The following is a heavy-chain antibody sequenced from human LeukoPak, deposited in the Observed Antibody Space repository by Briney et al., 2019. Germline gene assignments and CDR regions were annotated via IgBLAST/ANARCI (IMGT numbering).Heavy chain of an antibody. D-gene: IGHD5-12*01. CDR2: FDPEDVET. J-gene: IGHJ4*02. V-gene: IGHV1-24*01. Sequence: ASVKVSCKVSGYTLTELAIHWVRQAPGKGLEWMGGFDPEDVETIYAQKFQGRDTMTEDTYTDTAYMELSSLRSEDTAVYYCATYSGYAAYWGQGTLVSVSS. CDR3: ATYSGYAAY. CDR1: GYTLTELA.